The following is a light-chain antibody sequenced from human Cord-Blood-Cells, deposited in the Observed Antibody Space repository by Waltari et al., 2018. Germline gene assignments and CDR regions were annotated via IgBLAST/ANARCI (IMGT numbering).Light chain of an antibody. J-gene: IGLJ3*02. CDR3: AAWDDSLSGV. CDR1: SSNIGSNY. V-gene: IGLV1-47*01. CDR2: RNN. Sequence: QSVLTQPPSASGTPGQRVTISCSGSSSNIGSNYVYWYQQLPGTAPKLPIYRNNQRPSGVPDRCAGSKSGTSASLAISGRRSEDEADYYCAAWDDSLSGVFGGGTKLTVL.